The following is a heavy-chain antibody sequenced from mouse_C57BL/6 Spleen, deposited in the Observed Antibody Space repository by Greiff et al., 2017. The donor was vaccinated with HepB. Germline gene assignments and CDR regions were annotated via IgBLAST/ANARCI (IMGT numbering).Heavy chain of an antibody. J-gene: IGHJ2*01. Sequence: EVKVEESGGGLVKPGGSLKLSCAASGFTFSDYGMHWVRQAPEKGLEWVAYISSGSSTIYYADTVKGRFTISRDNAKNTLFLQMTSLRSEDTAMYYCALLLPEFDYWGQGTTLTVSS. CDR3: ALLLPEFDY. V-gene: IGHV5-17*01. CDR1: GFTFSDYG. CDR2: ISSGSSTI. D-gene: IGHD1-1*01.